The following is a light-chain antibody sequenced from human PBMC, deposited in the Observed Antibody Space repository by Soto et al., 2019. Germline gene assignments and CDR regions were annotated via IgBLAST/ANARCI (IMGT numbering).Light chain of an antibody. J-gene: IGLJ1*01. V-gene: IGLV2-14*01. CDR1: SSDVGGYNF. Sequence: QSALTQPASVSGSPEQSITISCTGTSSDVGGYNFVSWYQHHPGKAPKLMLYEVSNRPSGVSNRFSGSKSGNTASLTISGLQAEDEADYFCSSYTSSTSYVFGTGTKVTVL. CDR2: EVS. CDR3: SSYTSSTSYV.